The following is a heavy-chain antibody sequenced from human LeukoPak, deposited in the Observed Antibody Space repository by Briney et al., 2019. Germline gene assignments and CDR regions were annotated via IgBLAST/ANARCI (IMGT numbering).Heavy chain of an antibody. CDR2: INHSGST. CDR1: GGSFSGYY. D-gene: IGHD2-2*01. J-gene: IGHJ6*03. Sequence: SETLSLTCAVYGGSFSGYYWSWIRQPPGKGLELIGEINHSGSTNYNPSLKSRVTISVDTSKNQFSLKLSSVTAADTAVYYCARGRETIVVVPAAYTHYYYYMDVWGKGTTVTVSS. CDR3: ARGRETIVVVPAAYTHYYYYMDV. V-gene: IGHV4-34*01.